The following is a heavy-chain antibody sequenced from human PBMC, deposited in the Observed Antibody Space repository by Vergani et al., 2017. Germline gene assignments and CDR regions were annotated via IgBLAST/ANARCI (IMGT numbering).Heavy chain of an antibody. CDR1: GFTFSSYS. CDR2: ISSSSSYI. J-gene: IGHJ6*03. Sequence: EVQLVESGGGLVQPGGSLRLSCAASGFTFSSYSMNWVRQAPGKGLEWVSSISSSSSYIYYADSVKGRFTISRDNAKNSLYLQMNSLRAEDTAVYYCAQVGIAAADGRYYYMDVWGKGTTVTVSS. CDR3: AQVGIAAADGRYYYMDV. V-gene: IGHV3-21*01. D-gene: IGHD6-13*01.